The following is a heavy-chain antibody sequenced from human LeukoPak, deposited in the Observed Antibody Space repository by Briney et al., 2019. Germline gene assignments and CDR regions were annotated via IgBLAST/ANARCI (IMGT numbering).Heavy chain of an antibody. CDR3: ARGGANYYYYYMDV. CDR1: GFTFSSHW. D-gene: IGHD2-15*01. Sequence: GGSLRLSCAASGFTFSSHWMSWVRQAPGKGLEWVANIKQDGSEKYYVDSVKGRFTISRDNAKNSLYLQMNSLRAEDTAVYYCARGGANYYYYYMDVWGKGTTATVSS. CDR2: IKQDGSEK. J-gene: IGHJ6*03. V-gene: IGHV3-7*01.